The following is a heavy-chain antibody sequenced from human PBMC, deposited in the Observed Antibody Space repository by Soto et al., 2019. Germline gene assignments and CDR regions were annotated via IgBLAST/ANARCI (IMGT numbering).Heavy chain of an antibody. CDR3: GRGYYGSGSPRNDAFDI. CDR2: IYYSGST. V-gene: IGHV4-59*01. D-gene: IGHD3-10*01. J-gene: IGHJ3*02. CDR1: GGSISSYY. Sequence: SETLSLTCTVSGGSISSYYWSWIRQPPGKGLEWIGYIYYSGSTNYNPSLKSRVTISVDTSKNQFSLKLSSVTAADTAVYYCGRGYYGSGSPRNDAFDIWGQGTMVTVSS.